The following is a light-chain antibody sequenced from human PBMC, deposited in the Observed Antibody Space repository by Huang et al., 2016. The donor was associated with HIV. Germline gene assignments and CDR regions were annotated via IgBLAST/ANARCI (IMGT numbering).Light chain of an antibody. J-gene: IGKJ5*01. CDR2: AAS. CDR1: QRISTY. Sequence: DIQMTQYPTSLSASVGDRVTINCRANQRISTYLNWYKQKPGKATKLLIFAASTFQSGVPATFSGSGSGTDFTLTISSLQPEDFATYYCQQTYSTAITVGQGTRLEMK. CDR3: QQTYSTAIT. V-gene: IGKV1-39*01.